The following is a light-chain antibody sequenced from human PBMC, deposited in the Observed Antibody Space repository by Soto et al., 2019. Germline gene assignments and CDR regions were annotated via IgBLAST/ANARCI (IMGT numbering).Light chain of an antibody. J-gene: IGLJ1*01. CDR1: SSDVGAYDY. CDR3: SSYTSSSTRV. V-gene: IGLV2-14*03. CDR2: EVS. Sequence: LTQPASVSGSPGQSNTISCTGTSSDVGAYDYVSWYQQHPDKAPKLMIYEVSNRPSGVSNRFSGSKSVNTATLTISGLQAEDEADYYCSSYTSSSTRVFGTGTKVTVL.